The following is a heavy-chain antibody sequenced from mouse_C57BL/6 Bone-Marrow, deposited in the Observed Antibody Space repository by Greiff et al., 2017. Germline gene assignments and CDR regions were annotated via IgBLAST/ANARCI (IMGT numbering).Heavy chain of an antibody. CDR1: GYAFSSYW. V-gene: IGHV1-80*01. D-gene: IGHD1-1*01. CDR3: ARVGTTVAYAMDY. J-gene: IGHJ4*01. Sequence: VQLQQSGAELVKPGASVKISCKASGYAFSSYWMNWVKQRPGKGLEWIGQIYPGDGDTNYNGKFKGKATLTADKSSSTAYMQLSSLTSEDSAVYFCARVGTTVAYAMDYWGQGTSVTVSS. CDR2: IYPGDGDT.